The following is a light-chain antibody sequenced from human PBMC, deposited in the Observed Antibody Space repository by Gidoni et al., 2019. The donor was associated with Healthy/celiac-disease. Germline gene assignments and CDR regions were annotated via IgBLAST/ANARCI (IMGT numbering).Light chain of an antibody. CDR2: DAS. J-gene: IGKJ3*01. Sequence: IQMTQSPSSLSASVGEIVTITCQASPDISNYLNWYQQKPGKAPKLLIYDASNLETGVPSRFSGSGSGTDFTFTISSLQPEDIATYYCQQYDNLITFGPXTKVDIK. CDR1: PDISNY. CDR3: QQYDNLIT. V-gene: IGKV1-33*01.